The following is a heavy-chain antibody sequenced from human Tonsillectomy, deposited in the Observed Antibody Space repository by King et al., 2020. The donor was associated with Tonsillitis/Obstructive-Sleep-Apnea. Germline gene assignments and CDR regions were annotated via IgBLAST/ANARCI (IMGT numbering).Heavy chain of an antibody. CDR3: ARDKSPYSSRGFDY. CDR1: GFTFSDYA. V-gene: IGHV3-30*01. Sequence: VQLVESGGGVAQPGRSLRLSCAASGFTFSDYAMHWVRQAPGKGLEWVAVISYDGNYKYYADSVKGRFTISRDNSKNTLYVQMNSLRAEDTAVYYCARDKSPYSSRGFDYWGQGTLVTVSS. CDR2: ISYDGNYK. J-gene: IGHJ4*02. D-gene: IGHD6-13*01.